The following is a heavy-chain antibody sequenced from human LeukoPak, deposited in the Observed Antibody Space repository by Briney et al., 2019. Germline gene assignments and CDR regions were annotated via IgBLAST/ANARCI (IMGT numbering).Heavy chain of an antibody. CDR2: IYSSGST. V-gene: IGHV4-4*07. D-gene: IGHD3-22*01. J-gene: IGHJ3*02. CDR3: ARGYYDSSAYYLDAFDI. Sequence: PSETLSLTCTVSGGSISSYYWSCIRQPAEKGLEWIGRIYSSGSTNYNPSLKSRVTMSVDTSKNQFSLKLSSVTAADTALYYCARGYYDSSAYYLDAFDIWGQGTMVTVSS. CDR1: GGSISSYY.